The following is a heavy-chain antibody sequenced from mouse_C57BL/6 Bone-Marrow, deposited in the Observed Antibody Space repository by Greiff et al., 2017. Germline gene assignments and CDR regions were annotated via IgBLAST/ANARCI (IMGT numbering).Heavy chain of an antibody. J-gene: IGHJ3*01. CDR1: GYSFTGYF. V-gene: IGHV1-20*01. CDR2: INPYNGDT. CDR3: ARRDDYDGFAY. Sequence: VQLQQSGPELVKPGASVKISCKASGYSFTGYFMNWVMQSHGKSLEWIGRINPYNGDTFYNQKFKGKATLTVDKSSSTAHMELRSLTSEDSAVYYCARRDDYDGFAYWGQGTLVTVSA. D-gene: IGHD2-4*01.